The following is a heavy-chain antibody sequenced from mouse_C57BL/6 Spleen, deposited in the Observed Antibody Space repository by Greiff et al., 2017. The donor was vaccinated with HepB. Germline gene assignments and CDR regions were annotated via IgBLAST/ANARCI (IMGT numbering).Heavy chain of an antibody. CDR2: IYPRSGNT. D-gene: IGHD2-4*01. J-gene: IGHJ2*01. Sequence: VKVVESGAELARPGASVKLSCKASGYTFTSYGISWVKQRTGQGLEWIGEIYPRSGNTYYNEKFKGKATLTADKSSSTAYMELRSLTSEDSAVYFCAKRGGYDYDDWGQGTTLTVSS. CDR3: AKRGGYDYDD. CDR1: GYTFTSYG. V-gene: IGHV1-81*01.